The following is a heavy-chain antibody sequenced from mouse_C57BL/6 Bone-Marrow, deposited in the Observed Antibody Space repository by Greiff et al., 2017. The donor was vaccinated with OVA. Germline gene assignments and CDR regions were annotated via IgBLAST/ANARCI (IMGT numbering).Heavy chain of an antibody. CDR2: ISSGGSYT. CDR1: GFTFSSYG. J-gene: IGHJ3*01. D-gene: IGHD2-5*01. Sequence: EVMLVESGGDLVKPGGSLKLSCAASGFTFSSYGMSWVRQTPDKRLEWVATISSGGSYTYYPDSVKGRFTISRDNAKNTLYLQMSSLKSEDTAMYYCARRGYYSNYGFAYWGQGTLVTVSA. CDR3: ARRGYYSNYGFAY. V-gene: IGHV5-6*02.